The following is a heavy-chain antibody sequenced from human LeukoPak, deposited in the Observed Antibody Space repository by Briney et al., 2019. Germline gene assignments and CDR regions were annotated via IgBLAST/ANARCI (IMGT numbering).Heavy chain of an antibody. Sequence: PGGSLRLSCAASGFTFSSYGIHWVRQAPGKGLEWVAVIWYDGSNKYYADSVKGRFTISRDNSKNTLYLQMNSLRAEDTAVYYCAKADYYDSNTYRAQFFQHWGQGTLVTVSS. CDR2: IWYDGSNK. CDR1: GFTFSSYG. V-gene: IGHV3-33*06. D-gene: IGHD3-22*01. J-gene: IGHJ1*01. CDR3: AKADYYDSNTYRAQFFQH.